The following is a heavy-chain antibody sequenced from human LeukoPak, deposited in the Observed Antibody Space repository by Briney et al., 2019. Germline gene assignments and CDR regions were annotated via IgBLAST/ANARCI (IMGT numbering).Heavy chain of an antibody. Sequence: PGGSLRLSCAASGFTFSSYSMNWVRRAPGKGLEWVSSISSSSSYIYYADSVKGRFTISRDNAKNSLYLQMNSLRAEDTAVYYCARDRFLEWFMDYWGQGTLVTVSS. CDR2: ISSSSSYI. CDR1: GFTFSSYS. J-gene: IGHJ4*02. V-gene: IGHV3-21*01. CDR3: ARDRFLEWFMDY. D-gene: IGHD3-3*01.